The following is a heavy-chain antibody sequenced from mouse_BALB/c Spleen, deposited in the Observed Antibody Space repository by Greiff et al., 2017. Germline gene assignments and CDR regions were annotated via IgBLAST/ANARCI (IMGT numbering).Heavy chain of an antibody. V-gene: IGHV1-9*01. Sequence: VQLQESGAELMKPGASVKISCKATGYTFSSYWIEWVKQRPGHGLEWIGEILPGSGSTNYNEKFKGKATFTADTSSNTAYMQLSSLTSEDSAVYYCARDVRRDYYAMDYWGQGTSVTVSS. CDR1: GYTFSSYW. D-gene: IGHD2-14*01. CDR3: ARDVRRDYYAMDY. CDR2: ILPGSGST. J-gene: IGHJ4*01.